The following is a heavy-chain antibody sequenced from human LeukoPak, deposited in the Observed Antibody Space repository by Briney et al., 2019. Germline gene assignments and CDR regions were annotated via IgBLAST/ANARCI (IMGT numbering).Heavy chain of an antibody. D-gene: IGHD3-22*01. J-gene: IGHJ4*02. CDR3: ATVSWAIYDSSGYHFDY. CDR2: FDPEDGET. Sequence: ASVKVSCKVSGYTLTELSMHWVRQAPGKGLEWMGGFDPEDGETIYAQKFQGRVTMTEDTSTDTAYMELSSLRSEDTAAYYCATVSWAIYDSSGYHFDYWGQGTLVTVSS. CDR1: GYTLTELS. V-gene: IGHV1-24*01.